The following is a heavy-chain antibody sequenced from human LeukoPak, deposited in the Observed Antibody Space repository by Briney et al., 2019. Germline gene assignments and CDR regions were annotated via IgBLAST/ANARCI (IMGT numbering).Heavy chain of an antibody. J-gene: IGHJ4*02. CDR2: IIPIFGTA. CDR1: GGTFSSYA. Sequence: VKVSCKASGGTFSSYAISWVRQAPGQGLEWMGGIIPIFGTANYAQKFQGRVTITADESTSTAYMELSSLRSEDTAVYYCARGRSGWYVEEYWGQGTLVTVSS. D-gene: IGHD6-19*01. V-gene: IGHV1-69*13. CDR3: ARGRSGWYVEEY.